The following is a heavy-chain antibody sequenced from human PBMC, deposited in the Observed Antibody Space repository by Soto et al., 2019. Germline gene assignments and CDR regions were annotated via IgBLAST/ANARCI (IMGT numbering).Heavy chain of an antibody. CDR2: ISAYNGNT. J-gene: IGHJ4*02. CDR1: GYTFTSYG. Sequence: VASVKVSCKASGYTFTSYGVSWVRQAPGQGLEWMGWISAYNGNTNYAQKLQGRVTMTTDTSTSTAYMELRSLRSDDTAVYYCARDRVDILTGYYLLDYWGQGTLVTVSS. D-gene: IGHD3-9*01. V-gene: IGHV1-18*01. CDR3: ARDRVDILTGYYLLDY.